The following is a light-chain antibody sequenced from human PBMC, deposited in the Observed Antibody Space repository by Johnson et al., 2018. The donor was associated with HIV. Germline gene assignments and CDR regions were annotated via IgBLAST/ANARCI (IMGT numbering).Light chain of an antibody. Sequence: QSVLTQPPSVSAAPGQKVTISCSGSSSNIGNNYVSWFQHLPGTAPKLLIYDNNKRPSGIPDRFSGSKSGTSATLGITGLQTGDEADDYCGTWDSSLSASYVFGTGTKVTVL. CDR3: GTWDSSLSASYV. J-gene: IGLJ1*01. CDR1: SSNIGNNY. CDR2: DNN. V-gene: IGLV1-51*01.